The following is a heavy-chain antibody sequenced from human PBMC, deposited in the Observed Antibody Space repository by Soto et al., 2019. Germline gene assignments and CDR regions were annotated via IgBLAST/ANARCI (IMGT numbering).Heavy chain of an antibody. D-gene: IGHD3-22*01. CDR1: GFTFSSYA. CDR2: ISYDGSNK. J-gene: IGHJ5*02. V-gene: IGHV3-30-3*01. CDR3: ARDRYYYDSSGYYWPDWGLNWFDP. Sequence: GGSLRLSCAASGFTFSSYAMHWVRQAPGKGLEWVAVISYDGSNKYYADSVKGRFTISRDNSKNTLYLQMNSLRAEDTAVYYCARDRYYYDSSGYYWPDWGLNWFDPWGQGTLVTVSS.